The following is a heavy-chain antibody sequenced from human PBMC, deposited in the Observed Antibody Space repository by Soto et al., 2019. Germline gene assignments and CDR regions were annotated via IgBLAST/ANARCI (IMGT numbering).Heavy chain of an antibody. Sequence: ASETLSLTCAVYGGSFSGYYWSWIRHPPGKGLEWIGEINHSGSTNYNPSLKSRVTISVDTSKNQFSLKLSSVTAADTAVYYCARSMVRGVLRLNYWGQGTLVTVSS. CDR1: GGSFSGYY. V-gene: IGHV4-34*01. CDR3: ARSMVRGVLRLNY. D-gene: IGHD3-10*01. J-gene: IGHJ4*02. CDR2: INHSGST.